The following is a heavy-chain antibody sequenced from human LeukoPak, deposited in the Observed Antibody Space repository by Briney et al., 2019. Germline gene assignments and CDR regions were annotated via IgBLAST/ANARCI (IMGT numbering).Heavy chain of an antibody. Sequence: ASVKVSCKPSGFTFTDYFMHWVRQAPGQGLEWMAYINPNNGDTKYAQNFQGRVTMTRDTSINTHYMELTGLTSDDTAVYYCARRADRGMNGHRPSFVLWGQGTLVTVSS. V-gene: IGHV1-2*02. CDR1: GFTFTDYF. CDR2: INPNNGDT. J-gene: IGHJ5*02. D-gene: IGHD3-16*01. CDR3: ARRADRGMNGHRPSFVL.